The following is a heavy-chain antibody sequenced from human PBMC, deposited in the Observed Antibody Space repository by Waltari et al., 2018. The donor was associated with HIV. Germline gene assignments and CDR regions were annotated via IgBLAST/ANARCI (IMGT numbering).Heavy chain of an antibody. J-gene: IGHJ4*02. Sequence: QVQLQQWGAGLLKPSETLSLTCAVYGGSFSGYYWSWIRQPPGKGLEWIGEINHSGSTNYNASLKSRVSISVDTSKKQFSLKLSSVTAADTAIYYCARGIHTYDDTTGYYSGYFDYWGQGTLVTVSS. CDR1: GGSFSGYY. CDR2: INHSGST. CDR3: ARGIHTYDDTTGYYSGYFDY. D-gene: IGHD3-22*01. V-gene: IGHV4-34*01.